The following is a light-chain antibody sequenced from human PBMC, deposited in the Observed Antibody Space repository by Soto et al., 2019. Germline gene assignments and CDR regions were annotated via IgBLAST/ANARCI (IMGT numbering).Light chain of an antibody. V-gene: IGKV3-20*01. CDR3: LQYGVPLWT. CDR1: QSVTANN. J-gene: IGKJ1*01. Sequence: EIALTQSPGTLSLSPGERATLSCRASQSVTANNLAWYQQKPGQAPRLLIYGASIGATGIPDRFSGSGSGTDFTLTISRLEPEDFAVYYCLQYGVPLWTFGQGTKVEIK. CDR2: GAS.